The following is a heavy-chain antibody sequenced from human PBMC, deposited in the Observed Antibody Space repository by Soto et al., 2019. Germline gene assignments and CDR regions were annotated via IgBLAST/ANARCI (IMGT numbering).Heavy chain of an antibody. V-gene: IGHV3-23*01. J-gene: IGHJ6*04. CDR1: GFTFSSYA. CDR2: ISGSGGST. CDR3: AKGVFTIFGVVIPTAQDYGMDV. D-gene: IGHD3-3*01. Sequence: GGSLRLSCAASGFTFSSYAMSWVRQAPGKWLEWVSAISGSGGSTYYADSVKGRFTISRDNSKNTLYLQMNSLRAEDTAVYYWAKGVFTIFGVVIPTAQDYGMDVWGKGXTVTVPS.